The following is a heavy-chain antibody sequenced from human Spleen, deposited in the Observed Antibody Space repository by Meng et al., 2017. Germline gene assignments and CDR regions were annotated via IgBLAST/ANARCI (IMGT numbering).Heavy chain of an antibody. Sequence: GGSLRLSCAASGFTFSSYAMSWVRQAPGKGLEWVSGINWNGASTGYADSVKGRFTISRDNAKNSLYLQMNSLRAEDTALYYCARDFDHWGQGTLVTVSS. J-gene: IGHJ5*02. CDR1: GFTFSSYA. CDR2: INWNGAST. CDR3: ARDFDH. V-gene: IGHV3-20*04.